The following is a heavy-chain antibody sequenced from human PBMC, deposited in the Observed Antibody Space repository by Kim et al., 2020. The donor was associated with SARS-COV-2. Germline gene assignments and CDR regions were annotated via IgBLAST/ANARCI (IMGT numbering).Heavy chain of an antibody. CDR1: GSTFSSYA. CDR3: AKEPRYYYGSSWGGFDY. Sequence: GGSLRLSCAATGSTFSSYAMSWVRQAPGKGLEWVSAISGSGGSTYYADSVKGRFTISRDNSKNTLYLQMNSLRAEDTAVYYCAKEPRYYYGSSWGGFDYCGQGTLVTVSS. CDR2: ISGSGGST. J-gene: IGHJ4*02. D-gene: IGHD3-22*01. V-gene: IGHV3-23*01.